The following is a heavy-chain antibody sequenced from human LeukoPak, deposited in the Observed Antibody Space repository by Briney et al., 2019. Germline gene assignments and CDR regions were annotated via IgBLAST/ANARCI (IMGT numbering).Heavy chain of an antibody. J-gene: IGHJ3*02. CDR1: GFTFSSHW. CDR2: VSSDGSST. Sequence: GGSLRLSCVASGFTFSSHWMHWVRRAPGKGLVWVSRVSSDGSSTRYADSVQGRFTISRDNAKNTLYLQMNSLRAGDTTVYYCARGGSPPEALGDAFDIWGQGTMVTVSS. V-gene: IGHV3-74*01. CDR3: ARGGSPPEALGDAFDI. D-gene: IGHD1-26*01.